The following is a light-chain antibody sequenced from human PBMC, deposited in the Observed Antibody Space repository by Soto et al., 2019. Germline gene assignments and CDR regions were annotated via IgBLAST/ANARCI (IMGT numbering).Light chain of an antibody. CDR1: QSVSSSY. V-gene: IGKV3-20*01. CDR2: GAS. CDR3: QQYGGSPIT. J-gene: IGKJ5*01. Sequence: IVLKQSPGTLSLSPGERATLSCRASQSVSSSYLAWYQQKPGQAPRLLIYGASSRATGIPDRFSGSGSGTDFTLTISRLEPDDFALYFCQQYGGSPITFGLGTRLEIK.